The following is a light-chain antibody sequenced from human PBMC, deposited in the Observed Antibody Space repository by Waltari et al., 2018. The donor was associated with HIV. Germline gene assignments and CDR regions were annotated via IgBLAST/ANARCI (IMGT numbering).Light chain of an antibody. V-gene: IGLV2-11*01. CDR3: CSYAGSSFSYS. J-gene: IGLJ1*01. CDR2: DVI. Sequence: QSALTQPRSVSGSPGQAVNLSCTGTSSDVGGYKYVSWYQQHPGKAPRLVGYDVIGRTSGIPDRFSGSKSGNTASLSISGLQAADEADYYCCSYAGSSFSYSFGTGTRVSVL. CDR1: SSDVGGYKY.